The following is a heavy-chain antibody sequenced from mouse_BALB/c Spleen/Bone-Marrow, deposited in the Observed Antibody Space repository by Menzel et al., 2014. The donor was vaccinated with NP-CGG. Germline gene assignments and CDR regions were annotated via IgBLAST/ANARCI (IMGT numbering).Heavy chain of an antibody. V-gene: IGHV1-7*01. Sequence: VQLQQSGAELAKPGASVKMSCKASCYTFTGYWMHWVKQRPGQGLEWIGYINPSTGYTDYNQKFKDKATLTADKSSSTAYMHLSSLTSEDSAVYYCARRDYWYFDVWGAGTTVTVSS. CDR3: ARRDYWYFDV. J-gene: IGHJ1*01. CDR1: CYTFTGYW. CDR2: INPSTGYT.